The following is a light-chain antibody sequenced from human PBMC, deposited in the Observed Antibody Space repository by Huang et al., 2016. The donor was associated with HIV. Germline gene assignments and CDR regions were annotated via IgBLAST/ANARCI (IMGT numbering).Light chain of an antibody. CDR3: QQYYSSPQT. V-gene: IGKV4-1*01. Sequence: DIIMTQSPDSLAVSLGERATLNCRSSQSVYSSSTSKDYMAWFQPKPGQPPRLLLFWASTREAGVPDRFSGSGSGTHFTLTIANLEAEDAAIYYCQQYYSSPQTFGQGTRVEVK. J-gene: IGKJ1*01. CDR2: WAS. CDR1: QSVYSSSTSKDY.